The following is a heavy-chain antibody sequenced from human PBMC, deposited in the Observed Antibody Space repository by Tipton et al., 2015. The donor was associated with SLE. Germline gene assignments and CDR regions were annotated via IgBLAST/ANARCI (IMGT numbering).Heavy chain of an antibody. Sequence: LRLSCTVSGASISSFYWSWIRQPPGKGLEWIGYLYYTGSTTYNPSLKSRATTLVDTSKNQFSLKLSSVTAADTAVYYCARRGVAAMGVWGQGTLVTVSS. D-gene: IGHD5-18*01. V-gene: IGHV4-59*08. CDR1: GASISSFY. CDR3: ARRGVAAMGV. J-gene: IGHJ4*02. CDR2: LYYTGST.